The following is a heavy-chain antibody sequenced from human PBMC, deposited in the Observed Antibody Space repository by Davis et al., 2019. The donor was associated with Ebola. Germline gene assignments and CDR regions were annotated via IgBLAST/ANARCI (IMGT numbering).Heavy chain of an antibody. Sequence: SVKVSCKASGGTFSSYAISWVRQAPGQGLEWMGGIIPIFGTANYAQKFQGRVTITADESTSTAYMELSSLRSEDTAVYYCASRRSSGWQTYWYFDLWGRGTPVTVAS. V-gene: IGHV1-69*13. J-gene: IGHJ2*01. CDR2: IIPIFGTA. CDR1: GGTFSSYA. D-gene: IGHD6-19*01. CDR3: ASRRSSGWQTYWYFDL.